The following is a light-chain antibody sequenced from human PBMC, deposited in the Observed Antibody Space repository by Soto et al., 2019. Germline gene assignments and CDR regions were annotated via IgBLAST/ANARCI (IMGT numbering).Light chain of an antibody. CDR2: GAS. V-gene: IGKV3-20*01. CDR3: QQYGSSIT. J-gene: IGKJ3*01. Sequence: EIVLTQSPGTLSLSPGEIATLSCRASQSVSSSYLAWYQQKPGQAPRLLIYGASSMATGIPDRFSGSGSGTDFTLTISRLEPEDFAVYYCQQYGSSITFGPGTKVDIK. CDR1: QSVSSSY.